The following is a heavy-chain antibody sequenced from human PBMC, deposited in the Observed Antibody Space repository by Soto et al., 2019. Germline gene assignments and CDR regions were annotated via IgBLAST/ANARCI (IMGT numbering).Heavy chain of an antibody. CDR1: GYTFTSYY. Sequence: ASVKVSCKASGYTFTSYYMHWVRQAPGQGLEWMGIINPSGGSTSYAQKFQGRVTMTRDTSTSTVYMELSSLRSEDTAVYYCATRYVFWSGPGNYYYYYMDVWGKGTTVTVSS. J-gene: IGHJ6*03. CDR2: INPSGGST. CDR3: ATRYVFWSGPGNYYYYYMDV. D-gene: IGHD3-3*01. V-gene: IGHV1-46*03.